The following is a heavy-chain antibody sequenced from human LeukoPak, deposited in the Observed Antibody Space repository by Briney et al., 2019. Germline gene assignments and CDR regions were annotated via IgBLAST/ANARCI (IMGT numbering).Heavy chain of an antibody. V-gene: IGHV1-69*01. CDR1: GGTFSSYA. CDR3: ARDLGNYGDYGDYYGMGV. D-gene: IGHD4-17*01. Sequence: SVKVSCKASGGTFSSYAISWVRQAPGQGLEWMGGIIPIFGTANYAQKFQGGVTITADESTSTAYMELSSLRSEDTAVYYCARDLGNYGDYGDYYGMGVWGQGTTVTVSS. J-gene: IGHJ6*02. CDR2: IIPIFGTA.